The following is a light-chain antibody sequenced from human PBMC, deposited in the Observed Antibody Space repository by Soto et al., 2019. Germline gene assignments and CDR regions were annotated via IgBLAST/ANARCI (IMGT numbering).Light chain of an antibody. CDR1: QSISSW. V-gene: IGKV1-39*01. CDR3: QQSYSTPPT. CDR2: AAS. J-gene: IGKJ5*01. Sequence: DIQLTQSPSFLSASVGDRFTITCRASQSISSWLAWYQQKPGKAPKLLIYAASSLQSGVPSRFSGSGSGTDFTLTISSLQPEDFATYYCQQSYSTPPTFGQGTRLEIK.